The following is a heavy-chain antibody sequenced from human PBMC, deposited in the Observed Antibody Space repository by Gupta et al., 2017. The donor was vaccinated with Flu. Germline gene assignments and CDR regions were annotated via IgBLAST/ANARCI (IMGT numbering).Heavy chain of an antibody. CDR2: ISHDGSNK. CDR3: AKEDWVGATKGYYFDY. Sequence: QVQLVESGGGVVQPGRSLRPSCAASGFTFSSYGMHWVRQAPGKGLEWVAVISHDGSNKYYADSVKGRFTISRDNSKNTLYLQMNSLRAEDTAVYYCAKEDWVGATKGYYFDYWGQGTLVTVSS. D-gene: IGHD1-26*01. CDR1: GFTFSSYG. V-gene: IGHV3-30*18. J-gene: IGHJ4*02.